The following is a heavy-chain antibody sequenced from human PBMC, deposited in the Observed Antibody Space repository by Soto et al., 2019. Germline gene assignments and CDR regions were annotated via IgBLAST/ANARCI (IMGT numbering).Heavy chain of an antibody. CDR2: ISWNSGSI. CDR3: VGVGASNDY. Sequence: GGSLRLSCAASGFTFDDYAMHWVRQAPGKGLEWVSGISWNSGSIGYADSVKGRFTISRDDSKNSLYLQMNSLKTEDTAVYYCVGVGASNDYWGQGTLVTVSS. V-gene: IGHV3-9*01. J-gene: IGHJ4*02. D-gene: IGHD1-26*01. CDR1: GFTFDDYA.